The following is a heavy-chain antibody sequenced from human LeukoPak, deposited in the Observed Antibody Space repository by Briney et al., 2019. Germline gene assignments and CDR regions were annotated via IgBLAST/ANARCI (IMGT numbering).Heavy chain of an antibody. J-gene: IGHJ4*02. CDR2: ISSNNNYI. CDR1: GFTFSSYS. D-gene: IGHD2-15*01. CDR3: APEISEFRYCSGGSCPQR. Sequence: PGGSLRLSCAASGFTFSSYSMNWVRQAPGKGLEWVSSISSNNNYIYYADSVGGRFTISRDNAKNSLYLQMNSLGAEDTAVYYCAPEISEFRYCSGGSCPQRWGQGTLVTVSS. V-gene: IGHV3-21*01.